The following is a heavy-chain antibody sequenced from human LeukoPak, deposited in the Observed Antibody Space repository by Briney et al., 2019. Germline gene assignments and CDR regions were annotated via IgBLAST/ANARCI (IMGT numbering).Heavy chain of an antibody. CDR2: INHSGST. Sequence: PSETLSLTCAVYGGSFSGYYWSWIRQPPGKGLEWIGEINHSGSTNYNPSLKSRVTISVDTSKNQFSLKLSSVTAADTAAYYCARSPYSSSWFDYWGQGTLVTVSS. CDR3: ARSPYSSSWFDY. CDR1: GGSFSGYY. D-gene: IGHD6-13*01. J-gene: IGHJ4*02. V-gene: IGHV4-34*01.